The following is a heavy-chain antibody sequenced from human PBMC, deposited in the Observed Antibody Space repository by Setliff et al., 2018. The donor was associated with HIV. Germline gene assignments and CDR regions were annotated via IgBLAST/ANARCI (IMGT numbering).Heavy chain of an antibody. CDR1: GYTFTSYD. CDR3: ARVLGSESYSGFDY. V-gene: IGHV1-8*02. J-gene: IGHJ4*02. CDR2: MNPNNGNT. Sequence: ASVKVSCKASGYTFTSYDINWVRQATGQGLEWMGWMNPNNGNTGYAQKFQGRVTMTTDTSTSTAYMELRSLRSDDTAVYYCARVLGSESYSGFDYWGQGTLVTVSS. D-gene: IGHD1-26*01.